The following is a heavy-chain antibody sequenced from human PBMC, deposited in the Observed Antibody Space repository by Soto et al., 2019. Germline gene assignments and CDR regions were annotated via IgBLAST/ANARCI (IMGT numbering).Heavy chain of an antibody. D-gene: IGHD3-9*01. J-gene: IGHJ4*02. Sequence: PGGSLRLSCAASGFTFSSYAMSWVRQAPGKGLEWVSAISGSGGSTYYADSVKGRFTISRDNSKNTLYLQMNSLRAEDTAVYYCARAESDYDILTGQLDYWGQGTLVTVSS. V-gene: IGHV3-23*01. CDR1: GFTFSSYA. CDR2: ISGSGGST. CDR3: ARAESDYDILTGQLDY.